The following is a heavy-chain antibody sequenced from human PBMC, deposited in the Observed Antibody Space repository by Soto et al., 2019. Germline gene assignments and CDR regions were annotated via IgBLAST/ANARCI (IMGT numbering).Heavy chain of an antibody. D-gene: IGHD3-10*01. CDR2: ISSSGSTA. CDR1: VFTFSRFE. J-gene: IGHJ4*02. CDR3: TRAAWFPYLSFY. V-gene: IGHV3-48*03. Sequence: GGSLRLSGAASVFTFSRFELHWVRQAPGKGLEWISYISSSGSTAYCASSVEGRFTISRDNANNSVYLQMDSLRAEDTALYYCTRAAWFPYLSFYWGQGALVTVSS.